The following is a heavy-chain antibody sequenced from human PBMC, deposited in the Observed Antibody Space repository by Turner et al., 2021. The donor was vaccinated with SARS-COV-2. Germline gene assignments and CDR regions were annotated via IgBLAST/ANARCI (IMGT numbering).Heavy chain of an antibody. J-gene: IGHJ4*02. V-gene: IGHV3-9*01. CDR2: ITWNSGSI. CDR3: AKDQGGSYGDYFDY. Sequence: EVQLVESGGGLVQRGRSLRLSCAASGFTFDDYAMHWGRQAPGKGLEWVSGITWNSGSIAYAGSVKGRFTISRDNAKNSLFLQRNSLRAEDTALYYCAKDQGGSYGDYFDYWGQGTLVTVSS. D-gene: IGHD3-16*01. CDR1: GFTFDDYA.